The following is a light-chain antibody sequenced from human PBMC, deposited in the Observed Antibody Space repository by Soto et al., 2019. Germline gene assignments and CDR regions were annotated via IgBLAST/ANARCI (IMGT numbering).Light chain of an antibody. V-gene: IGKV1-27*01. CDR2: AAS. CDR3: QTYNIDPALT. J-gene: IGKJ4*01. Sequence: DIQVTQSPSSLSASIGDRVTITCRASQDIRNYVAWYQQKPGKVPKLLIYAASSLQSGVSSRFSGSGSGTESTLDIIPLQPEDVATYYCQTYNIDPALTFGGGTKVQI. CDR1: QDIRNY.